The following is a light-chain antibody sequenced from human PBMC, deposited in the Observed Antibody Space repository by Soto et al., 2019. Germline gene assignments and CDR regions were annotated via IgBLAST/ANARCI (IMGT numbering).Light chain of an antibody. CDR2: GAS. Sequence: IVLTQSPGTLSLSPGERATLSYRASQSVSNNYLAWYQQKPGQAPRLLIYGASNRATGIPDRFSGSGSGTDFTLTISSLQPEDFATYYCQQYNSYPWTFGQGTKVDI. J-gene: IGKJ1*01. CDR1: QSVSNNY. V-gene: IGKV3-20*01. CDR3: QQYNSYPWT.